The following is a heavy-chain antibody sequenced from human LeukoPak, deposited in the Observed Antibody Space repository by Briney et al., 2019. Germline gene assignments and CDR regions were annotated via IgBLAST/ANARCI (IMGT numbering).Heavy chain of an antibody. CDR3: ASSAGRLWFGELSR. D-gene: IGHD3-10*01. J-gene: IGHJ4*02. Sequence: SETLSLTCTVSGGSISGGGYYWSWIRQHPGKGLEWIGYIYYSGSTYYNPSLKSRVTISVDTSKNQFSLKLGSVTAADTAVYYCASSAGRLWFGELSRWGQGTLVTVSS. V-gene: IGHV4-31*03. CDR1: GGSISGGGYY. CDR2: IYYSGST.